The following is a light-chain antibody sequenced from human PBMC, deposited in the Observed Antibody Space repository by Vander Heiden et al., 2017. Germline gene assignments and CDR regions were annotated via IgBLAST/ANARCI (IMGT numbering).Light chain of an antibody. CDR3: RRYNVYPYS. CDR1: ESASVW. V-gene: IGKV1-5*03. CDR2: QAS. J-gene: IGKJ2*01. Sequence: IQLTQSPPTLSASVGDTVTIACRANESASVWLAWFQQKPGKAPVLLVHQASSLQTGVSSRFSGSGSGTEFTLKITSLNAEDVATYYCRRYNVYPYSFGQGTKLQLK.